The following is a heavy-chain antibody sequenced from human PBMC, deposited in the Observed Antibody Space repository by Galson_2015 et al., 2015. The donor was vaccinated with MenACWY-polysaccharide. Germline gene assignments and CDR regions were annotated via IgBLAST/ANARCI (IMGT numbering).Heavy chain of an antibody. CDR1: GYRFSTYW. V-gene: IGHV5-51*01. J-gene: IGHJ4*02. CDR2: IYPGDSEV. D-gene: IGHD2-8*01. CDR3: ARHEFGIAWSNFGY. Sequence: QSGAEVKKPGESLKISCKGSGYRFSTYWIGWVRQMPGKGLEWMGIIYPGDSEVRYSPSFQGQVTLSADKSINTAYLQWSSLKASDTATYYCARHEFGIAWSNFGYWGQGTLVTVSS.